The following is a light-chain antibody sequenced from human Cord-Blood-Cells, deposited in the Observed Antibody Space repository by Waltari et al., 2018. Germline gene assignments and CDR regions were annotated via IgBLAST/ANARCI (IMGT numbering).Light chain of an antibody. V-gene: IGKV1-8*01. CDR2: AAS. CDR3: QQYYSYPYT. Sequence: IRITQSPSSFSASTGDRVTITCRASQGISRYLAWYQQKPGKAPKLLSYAASTLQSGVPSRFSGSGSGTDFTLTISCLQSEDFATYYGQQYYSYPYTFGQGTKLEIK. CDR1: QGISRY. J-gene: IGKJ2*01.